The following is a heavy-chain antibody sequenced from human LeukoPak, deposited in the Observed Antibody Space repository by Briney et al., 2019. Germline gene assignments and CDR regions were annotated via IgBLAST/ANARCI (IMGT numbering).Heavy chain of an antibody. J-gene: IGHJ4*02. Sequence: GEALKISCKGSGYSFTSYWISWVRQMPGKGLEWMGVIYPGDSDTRHSPSFQGQVTMSADKSISTAYLQWSSLQASDTAIYYCTRHFAGGAIDYWGQGTLVTVSS. V-gene: IGHV5-51*01. CDR1: GYSFTSYW. CDR3: TRHFAGGAIDY. D-gene: IGHD3-10*01. CDR2: IYPGDSDT.